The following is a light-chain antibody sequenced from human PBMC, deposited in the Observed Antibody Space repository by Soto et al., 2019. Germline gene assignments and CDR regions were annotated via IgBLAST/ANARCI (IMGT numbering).Light chain of an antibody. CDR1: QSIGSY. J-gene: IGKJ2*01. CDR3: QHYGTSRT. Sequence: EIVLTQSPGTLSLSPGERATLSCRASQSIGSYLAWYQQRPGQAPRLLIYGASIRATGIPDRLSGSGSGADFTLTISRLEPEDFAVYYCQHYGTSRTFGQGTKLEIK. CDR2: GAS. V-gene: IGKV3-20*01.